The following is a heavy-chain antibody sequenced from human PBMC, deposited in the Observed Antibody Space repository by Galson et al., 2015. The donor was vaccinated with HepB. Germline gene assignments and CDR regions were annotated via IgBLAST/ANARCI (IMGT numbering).Heavy chain of an antibody. CDR3: ARSTNSSSWYPYYYYYYGMDV. CDR1: GFTFSSCA. CDR2: ISYDGSNK. J-gene: IGHJ6*02. Sequence: SLRLSCAASGFTFSSCAMHWVRQAPGKGLEWVAVISYDGSNKYYADSVKGRFTISRDNSKNTLYLQMNSLRAEDTAVYYCARSTNSSSWYPYYYYYYGMDVWGQGTTVTVSS. D-gene: IGHD6-13*01. V-gene: IGHV3-30-3*01.